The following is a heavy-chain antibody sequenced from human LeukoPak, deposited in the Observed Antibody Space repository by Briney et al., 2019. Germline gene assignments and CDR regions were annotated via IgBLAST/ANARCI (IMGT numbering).Heavy chain of an antibody. CDR3: VNTRYSSPWPFDY. D-gene: IGHD6-19*01. J-gene: IGHJ4*02. CDR2: ISSNGGST. V-gene: IGHV3-64D*09. Sequence: GGSLRLSCSASGFTFSSYAMHWVRQAPGKGLEYVSAISSNGGSTYYADSVKGRFTISRDNSKNTLYLQMSSLRAEDTAVYYCVNTRYSSPWPFDYWGQGPLVTVSS. CDR1: GFTFSSYA.